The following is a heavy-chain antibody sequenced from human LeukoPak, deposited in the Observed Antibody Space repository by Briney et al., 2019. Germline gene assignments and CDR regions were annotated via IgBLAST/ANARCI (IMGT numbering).Heavy chain of an antibody. Sequence: SQTLSLTCAVSGDSISYESYYWNWIRQAPGKGPEWIGDIYRGRTRLNPSLTSRVAISVDMSKSQVSLSLTSVTAADTAIYYCAGEGEYGDSYSWGQGALVIVSA. V-gene: IGHV4-30-2*01. D-gene: IGHD2-21*01. CDR3: AGEGEYGDSYS. J-gene: IGHJ5*02. CDR2: IYRGRT. CDR1: GDSISYESYY.